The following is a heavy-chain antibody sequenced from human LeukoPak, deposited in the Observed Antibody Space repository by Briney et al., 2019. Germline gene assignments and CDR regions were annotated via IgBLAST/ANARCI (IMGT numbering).Heavy chain of an antibody. D-gene: IGHD5-12*01. J-gene: IGHJ4*02. V-gene: IGHV1-18*01. CDR3: ARGLWKWLVDY. CDR1: DYTFTSYG. CDR2: ISAYNGNT. Sequence: ASVKVSCKASDYTFTSYGISWVRQAPGQGLEWTGWISAYNGNTNYAQKLQGRVTITTDTSTSTVFMELSSLRSEDTAVYSCARGLWKWLVDYWGQGTLVTVSS.